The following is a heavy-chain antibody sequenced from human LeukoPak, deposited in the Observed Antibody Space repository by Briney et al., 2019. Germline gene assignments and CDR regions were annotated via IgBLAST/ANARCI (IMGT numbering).Heavy chain of an antibody. CDR1: GFTFSSYS. Sequence: GGSLRLSCAASGFTFSSYSMNWVRQAPGKGLEWVSTIGGTGVRTYYADSVKGRFTISRDNSRNTLFLQMNSLRAEDTAVYFCARDVGGGDTFDYWGQGTLVTVSS. D-gene: IGHD2-21*02. CDR3: ARDVGGGDTFDY. V-gene: IGHV3-23*01. CDR2: IGGTGVRT. J-gene: IGHJ4*02.